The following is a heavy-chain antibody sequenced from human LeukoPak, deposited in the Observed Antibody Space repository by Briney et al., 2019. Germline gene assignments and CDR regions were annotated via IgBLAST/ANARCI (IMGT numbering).Heavy chain of an antibody. CDR2: FDPEDGET. J-gene: IGHJ4*02. V-gene: IGHV1-24*01. D-gene: IGHD5-12*01. Sequence: GASVKVSCKVSGYTLTELSMHWVRQAPGKGLEWMGGFDPEDGETIYAQKFQGRVTMTEDTSTDTAYMELSSLRSEDTAVYYCATAGASGYGPYYFDYWGQGTLVTVSS. CDR3: ATAGASGYGPYYFDY. CDR1: GYTLTELS.